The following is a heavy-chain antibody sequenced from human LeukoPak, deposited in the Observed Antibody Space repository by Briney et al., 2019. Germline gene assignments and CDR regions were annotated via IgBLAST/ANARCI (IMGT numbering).Heavy chain of an antibody. CDR2: IRGGGSNT. J-gene: IGHJ3*01. CDR3: AKCSGSYSNDAFDV. D-gene: IGHD3-10*02. Sequence: GGSLRLSCAASGFTFNNYAMNWVRQAPGKGLEWVSYIRGGGSNTRYSDSVKGRFIISRDNSKNILYLQMNSLRAEDTAIYYCAKCSGSYSNDAFDVWGRGTMVTVSS. CDR1: GFTFNNYA. V-gene: IGHV3-23*01.